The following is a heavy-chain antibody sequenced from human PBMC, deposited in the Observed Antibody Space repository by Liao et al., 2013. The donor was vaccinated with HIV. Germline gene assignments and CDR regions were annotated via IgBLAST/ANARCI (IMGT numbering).Heavy chain of an antibody. D-gene: IGHD6-25*01. CDR3: ARARLPGRYYYYYMDV. CDR1: GGSFSGYY. CDR2: INHSGST. V-gene: IGHV4-34*01. J-gene: IGHJ6*03. Sequence: QVQLQQWGAGLLKPSETLSLTCAVYGGSFSGYYWSWIRQPPGKGLEWIGEINHSGSTNYNPSLKSRVTISVDTSRNQFSLKLSSVTAADTGIYYCARARLPGRYYYYYMDVWARDHGHRLL.